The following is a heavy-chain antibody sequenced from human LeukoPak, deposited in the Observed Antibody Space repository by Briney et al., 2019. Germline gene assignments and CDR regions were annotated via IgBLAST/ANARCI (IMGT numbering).Heavy chain of an antibody. CDR1: GGTFSSYA. D-gene: IGHD4-17*01. V-gene: IGHV1-69*04. CDR3: ARGWNHYPGVTTNNWFDP. J-gene: IGHJ5*02. CDR2: IIPILGIA. Sequence: ASVKVSCKASGGTFSSYAISWVRQAPGQGLEWMGRIIPILGIANYAQKFQGRVTITADKSTSTAYMELSSLRSEDTAVYYCARGWNHYPGVTTNNWFDPWGQGTLVTVSS.